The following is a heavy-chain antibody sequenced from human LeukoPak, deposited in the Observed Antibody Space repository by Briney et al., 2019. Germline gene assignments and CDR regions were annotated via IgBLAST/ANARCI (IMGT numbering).Heavy chain of an antibody. J-gene: IGHJ4*02. CDR2: IKVDGSEK. CDR1: GFTFSTYW. CDR3: ARDRPPGIPQEDYFDY. D-gene: IGHD1-14*01. V-gene: IGHV3-7*01. Sequence: PGGSLRLSCAASGFTFSTYWMSWVRQTPEKGLEWVANIKVDGSEKYYVDSVKGRFTISRDNAKNSLYLQMNSLRAEDTAVYYCARDRPPGIPQEDYFDYWGQGTLVTVSS.